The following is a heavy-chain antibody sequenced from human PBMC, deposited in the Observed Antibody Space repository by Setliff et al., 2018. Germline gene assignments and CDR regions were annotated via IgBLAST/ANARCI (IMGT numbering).Heavy chain of an antibody. Sequence: PSETLSLTCTVSGGSISSGDVYWSWIRQPAGKGLEWIGRVYSSGNTNYNPSLESRVTISVDTSKNQSSLKLNSVTAADTAVYYCARAYCSGVTCYEGTFDIWGQGTMVTVSS. J-gene: IGHJ3*02. D-gene: IGHD2-15*01. CDR1: GGSISSGDVY. CDR2: VYSSGNT. CDR3: ARAYCSGVTCYEGTFDI. V-gene: IGHV4-61*02.